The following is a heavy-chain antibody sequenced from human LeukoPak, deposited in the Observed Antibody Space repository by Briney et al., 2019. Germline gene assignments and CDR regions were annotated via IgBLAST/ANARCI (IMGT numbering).Heavy chain of an antibody. V-gene: IGHV1-69*04. CDR1: GGTFSSDA. CDR2: IIPIIGIA. CDR3: ARSDSDYYDSSGYYYGYHWFDP. J-gene: IGHJ5*02. Sequence: SVKVSCKASGGTFSSDAISWVRQAPGQGLEWMGRIIPIIGIANYAQKFQGRVTITADKSTSTAYMELSSLRSEDTAVYYCARSDSDYYDSSGYYYGYHWFDPWGQGTLVTVSS. D-gene: IGHD3-22*01.